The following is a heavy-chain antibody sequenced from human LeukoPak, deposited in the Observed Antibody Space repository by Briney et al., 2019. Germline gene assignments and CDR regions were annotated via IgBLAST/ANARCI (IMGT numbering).Heavy chain of an antibody. J-gene: IGHJ4*02. D-gene: IGHD5-12*01. CDR3: ARVNSGYDLTLDY. Sequence: GASVKVSCKASGYTFTGYYMHWVRQAPGQGLEWMGWINPNSGGTNYAQKFQGWVTMTRNTSISTAYMELSSLRSEDTAVYYCARVNSGYDLTLDYWGQGTLVTVSS. V-gene: IGHV1-2*04. CDR2: INPNSGGT. CDR1: GYTFTGYY.